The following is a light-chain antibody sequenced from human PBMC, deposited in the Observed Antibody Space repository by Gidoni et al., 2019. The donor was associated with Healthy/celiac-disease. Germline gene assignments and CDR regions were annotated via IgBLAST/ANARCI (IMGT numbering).Light chain of an antibody. Sequence: QAGLTQPPSVSKGLRQTATLTCTGNSNNVGNQGAAWLQQHQGHPPKLLSYRNNNRPSGISERFSASRSGNTASLTITGLQPEDEADYYCSAWDSSLRNWVFGGGTKLTVL. J-gene: IGLJ3*02. V-gene: IGLV10-54*04. CDR2: RNN. CDR3: SAWDSSLRNWV. CDR1: SNNVGNQG.